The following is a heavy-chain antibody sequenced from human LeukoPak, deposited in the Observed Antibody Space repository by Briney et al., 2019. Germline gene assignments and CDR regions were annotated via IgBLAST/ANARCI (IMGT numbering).Heavy chain of an antibody. Sequence: PSETLSLTCTVSGGSISSYYWSWIRQPPGKGLEWIGYIYYSGSTNYSPSLKSRVTISVDTSKNQFSLKLSSVTAADTAVYYCARGASHLSPWGQGTLVTVSS. CDR3: ARGASHLSP. J-gene: IGHJ5*02. V-gene: IGHV4-59*01. CDR2: IYYSGST. CDR1: GGSISSYY. D-gene: IGHD2-2*01.